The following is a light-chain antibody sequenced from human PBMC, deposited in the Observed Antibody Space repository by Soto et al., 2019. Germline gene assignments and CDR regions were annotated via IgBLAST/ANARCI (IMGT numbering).Light chain of an antibody. J-gene: IGKJ5*01. V-gene: IGKV1-9*01. CDR2: AAS. CDR3: QQRTT. Sequence: DIPLTQSPSFLSASVGDRVTITCRASQGISSYLAWYQQKPGKAPKLLIYAASTLQSGVPSRFSGSGSGTEFTLTISSLQPEDFATYYCQQRTTFGQGTRLEIE. CDR1: QGISSY.